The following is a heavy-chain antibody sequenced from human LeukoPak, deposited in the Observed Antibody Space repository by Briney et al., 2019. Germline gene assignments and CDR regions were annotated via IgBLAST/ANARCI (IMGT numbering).Heavy chain of an antibody. CDR2: IIPIFGTA. J-gene: IGHJ4*02. Sequence: ASVKVSYKASGGTFSSYAISWVRQAPGQGLEWMGGIIPIFGTANYAQKFQGRVTITADESTSTAYMELSSLRSEDTAVYYCARDALSGSFFDYWGQGTPVTVSS. D-gene: IGHD3-10*01. CDR3: ARDALSGSFFDY. V-gene: IGHV1-69*13. CDR1: GGTFSSYA.